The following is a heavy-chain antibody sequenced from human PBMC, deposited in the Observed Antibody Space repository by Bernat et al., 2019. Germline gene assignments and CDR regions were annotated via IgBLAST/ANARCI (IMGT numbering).Heavy chain of an antibody. J-gene: IGHJ4*02. CDR3: ARAHTGTGYYFDY. CDR2: IYYIGST. CDR1: GDSISSGGYY. D-gene: IGHD4-11*01. V-gene: IGHV4-31*03. Sequence: QVQLQESGPGLVKPSETLSLTCTVSGDSISSGGYYWTWIRQHPGKGLEWIGYIYYIGSTCYNPSLNSRLTISVDTSKNQFSLKLSSVTATDTAVYYCARAHTGTGYYFDYWGQGILVTVSS.